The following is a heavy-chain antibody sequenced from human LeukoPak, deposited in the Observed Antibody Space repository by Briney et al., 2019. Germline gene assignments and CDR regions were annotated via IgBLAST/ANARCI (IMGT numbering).Heavy chain of an antibody. CDR3: ARHYRYYYDSSDYYYGASGAFDI. J-gene: IGHJ3*02. Sequence: GESLRISCKTSGYSFTTYWITWVCQMPGKGLEWMGRIDPTDSYTNYSPSFQGHVTISTDKSISTAYPQWSSLKASDTAMYYCARHYRYYYDSSDYYYGASGAFDIWGQGTMVTASS. CDR2: IDPTDSYT. D-gene: IGHD3-22*01. V-gene: IGHV5-10-1*01. CDR1: GYSFTTYW.